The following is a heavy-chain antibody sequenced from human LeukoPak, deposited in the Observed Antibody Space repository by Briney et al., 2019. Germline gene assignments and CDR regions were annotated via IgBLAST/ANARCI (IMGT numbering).Heavy chain of an antibody. J-gene: IGHJ4*02. V-gene: IGHV3-48*04. CDR2: ISTSSRTI. CDR1: KFTFSSYT. D-gene: IGHD4-17*01. CDR3: ARGLYGDYVAVDY. Sequence: PGGSLRLSCAASKFTFSSYTMNWVRQAPGKGLEWVSYISTSSRTIYYADSVKGRFTISRDNAKNSLYLQMNSLRAEDTAVYFCARGLYGDYVAVDYWGQGTLVTVSS.